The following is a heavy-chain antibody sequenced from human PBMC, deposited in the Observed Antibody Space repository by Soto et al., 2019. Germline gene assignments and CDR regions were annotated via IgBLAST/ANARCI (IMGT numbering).Heavy chain of an antibody. CDR2: ISYDGSNK. J-gene: IGHJ3*02. CDR1: GFTFSSYA. V-gene: IGHV3-30-3*01. CDR3: ARDLGYYDSSGWSFPDAFDI. Sequence: PGGSLRLSCAASGFTFSSYAMHWVRQAPGKGLEWVAVISYDGSNKYYADSVKGRFTISRDNAKNSLYLQMNSLRAEDTAVYYCARDLGYYDSSGWSFPDAFDIWGQGTMVTVSS. D-gene: IGHD3-22*01.